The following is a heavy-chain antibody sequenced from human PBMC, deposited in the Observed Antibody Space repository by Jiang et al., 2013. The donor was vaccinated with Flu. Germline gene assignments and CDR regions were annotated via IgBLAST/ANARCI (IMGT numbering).Heavy chain of an antibody. CDR2: IWHDGSNT. J-gene: IGHJ4*02. CDR3: ATLRGSSYDTYLMDF. D-gene: IGHD3-9*01. V-gene: IGHV3-30*02. Sequence: VQLVESGGGVVQPGGSLRLSCAASGFSFSYYRMHWVRQAPGKGLEWVASIWHDGSNTYYGDSGKGRFTISRDNSKGTLYLQMDSLRPEDTALYYCATLRGSSYDTYLMDFWGQGTLVSVSS. CDR1: GFSFSYYR.